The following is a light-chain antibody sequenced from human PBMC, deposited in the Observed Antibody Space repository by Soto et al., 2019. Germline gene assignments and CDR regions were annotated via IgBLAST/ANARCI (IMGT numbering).Light chain of an antibody. J-gene: IGKJ4*01. CDR1: QSVSST. CDR3: KQYNKWPVT. CDR2: GAS. Sequence: TQSPATLSVSAGERAPLSCRASQSVSSTLAWYQQKPGQAPRLLIYGASTRATGIPARFSGSGSGTEFTLTISSLQSEDFAVYYCKQYNKWPVTFGGGTKVDIK. V-gene: IGKV3-15*01.